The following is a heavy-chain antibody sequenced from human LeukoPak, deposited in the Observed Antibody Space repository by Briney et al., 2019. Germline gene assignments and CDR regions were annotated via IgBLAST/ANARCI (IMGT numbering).Heavy chain of an antibody. J-gene: IGHJ6*02. CDR2: IYGGGST. CDR1: GFTFSDYY. V-gene: IGHV3-66*02. D-gene: IGHD7-27*01. CDR3: ARVLGSYYYAMDV. Sequence: GGSLRLSCAASGFTFSDYYMSWVRQAPGKGLEWVSVIYGGGSTSYADSVKGRFTFSRDTSKNTLYLQMNSLRPEDTAVYYCARVLGSYYYAMDVWGQGTTVTVSS.